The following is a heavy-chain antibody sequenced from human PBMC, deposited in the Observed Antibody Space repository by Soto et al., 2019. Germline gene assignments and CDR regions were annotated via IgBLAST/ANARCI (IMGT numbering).Heavy chain of an antibody. V-gene: IGHV3-21*01. CDR2: ISSSSSYI. CDR1: GFTFSSYS. J-gene: IGHJ4*02. D-gene: IGHD1-26*01. CDR3: AREEPGIVGAISDY. Sequence: ESLKISCAASGFTFSSYSMNWCRQCPGKGLEWVSSISSSSSYIYYADSVKGRFTISRDNAKNSLYLQMNSLRAEDTAVYYCAREEPGIVGAISDYWGQGTLVTVSS.